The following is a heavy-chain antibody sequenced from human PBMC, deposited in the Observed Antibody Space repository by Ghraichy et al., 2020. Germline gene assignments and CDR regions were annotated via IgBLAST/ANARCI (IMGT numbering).Heavy chain of an antibody. CDR1: GFTLRTYW. D-gene: IGHD3-22*01. CDR2: INSDGRST. CDR3: ARLKYYDTSGPYGLDV. J-gene: IGHJ6*02. V-gene: IGHV3-74*01. Sequence: GESLRLSCAASGFTLRTYWMHWVRQGPGLGLVWVSHINSDGRSTSYADSVKGRFTISRDTAKNTLYLQMNSLRAEDTAIYYCARLKYYDTSGPYGLDVWGRGTTVTVSS.